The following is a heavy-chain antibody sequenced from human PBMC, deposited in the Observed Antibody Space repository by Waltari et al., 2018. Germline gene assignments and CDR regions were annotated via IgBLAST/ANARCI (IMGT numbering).Heavy chain of an antibody. J-gene: IGHJ5*02. V-gene: IGHV1-18*01. Sequence: QLVQSDAEVKKPGASVKVSCKTSGYTFKSYGINWVRQAPGQGLESMGWISAYTGNPHYAQNFQGRVTMTRDTSTNTAYLELRGLTSDDTAVYYCARRWTSDWSDPWGQGTLVTVSS. CDR2: ISAYTGNP. CDR3: ARRWTSDWSDP. CDR1: GYTFKSYG.